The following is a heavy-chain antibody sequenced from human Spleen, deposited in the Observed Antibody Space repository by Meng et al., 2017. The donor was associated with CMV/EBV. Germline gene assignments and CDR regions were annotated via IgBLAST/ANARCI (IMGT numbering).Heavy chain of an antibody. Sequence: SVKVSCKASGGTFSSYTISWVRQAPGQGLEWMGRIIPILGIANYAQKFQGRVTITADKSTSTAYMELSSLRSEDTAVYYCAAKGLPYCSSTSCDDAFDIWGQGTMVTVSS. CDR2: IIPILGIA. CDR1: GGTFSSYT. D-gene: IGHD2-2*01. J-gene: IGHJ3*02. V-gene: IGHV1-69*02. CDR3: AAKGLPYCSSTSCDDAFDI.